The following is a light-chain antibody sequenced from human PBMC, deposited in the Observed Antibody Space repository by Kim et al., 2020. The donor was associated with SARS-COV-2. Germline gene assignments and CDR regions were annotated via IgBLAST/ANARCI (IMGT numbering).Light chain of an antibody. Sequence: SYELTQPPSVSVAPGKTARITCGGTNIGSKSVNWYQRRPGQAPVVVIYDDSDRPSGITERFSGSNSGNTATLTISRVEAEDEADYYCHVWDRSSDHYVFGTGTQLTVL. CDR1: NIGSKS. CDR2: DDS. V-gene: IGLV3-21*04. CDR3: HVWDRSSDHYV. J-gene: IGLJ1*01.